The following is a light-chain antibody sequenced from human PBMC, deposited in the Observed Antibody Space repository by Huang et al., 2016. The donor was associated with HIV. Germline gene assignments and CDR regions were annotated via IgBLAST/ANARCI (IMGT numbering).Light chain of an antibody. CDR1: QSVLYSSNNKNY. CDR3: QQYFSTPT. Sequence: DIVMTQSPDSLAVSLGERATIICKSSQSVLYSSNNKNYLAWYQQKPGQPPKLLIYWASTRESGVPDRFSGSGSGTNFTLTISSLQAEDVAVYYCQQYFSTPTFGQGTRLEIK. CDR2: WAS. V-gene: IGKV4-1*01. J-gene: IGKJ5*01.